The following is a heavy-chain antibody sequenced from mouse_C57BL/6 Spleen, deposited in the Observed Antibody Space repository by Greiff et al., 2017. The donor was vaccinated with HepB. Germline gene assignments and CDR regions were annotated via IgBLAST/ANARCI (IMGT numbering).Heavy chain of an antibody. J-gene: IGHJ2*01. Sequence: EVQRVESGGDLVKPGGSLKLSCAASGFTFSSYGMSWVRQTPDKRLEWVATISSGGSYTYYPDSVKGRFTISRDNAKNTLYLQMSSLKSEDTAMYYCARLTGTYYFDYWGQGTTLTVSS. CDR1: GFTFSSYG. D-gene: IGHD4-1*01. CDR2: ISSGGSYT. V-gene: IGHV5-6*01. CDR3: ARLTGTYYFDY.